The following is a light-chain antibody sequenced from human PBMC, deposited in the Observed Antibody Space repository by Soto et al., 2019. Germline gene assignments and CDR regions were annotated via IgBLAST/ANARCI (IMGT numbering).Light chain of an antibody. CDR3: TSYAGGNHV. CDR1: SSDVGGYNF. J-gene: IGLJ1*01. Sequence: QSALTQPPSASGSPGQSVTISCTGTSSDVGGYNFVSWYQQYPGKVPKLMVYEVNKRPSGVPDRFSGSKSGKTASLTVSGLQAEDEADYYCTSYAGGNHVFGTGTKLTVL. V-gene: IGLV2-8*01. CDR2: EVN.